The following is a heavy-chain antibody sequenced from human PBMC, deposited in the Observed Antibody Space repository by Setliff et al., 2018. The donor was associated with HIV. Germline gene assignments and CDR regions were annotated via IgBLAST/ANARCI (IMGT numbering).Heavy chain of an antibody. CDR3: ARLGYSGSLVGAFDI. J-gene: IGHJ3*02. CDR1: GYSISSGYY. V-gene: IGHV4-38-2*01. Sequence: SETLSLTCAVSGYSISSGYYWGWIRQPPGKGLEWIGSIYHSGSTYYNPSLKSRVTISVDTSKNQFSLNLTSVTAADTAVYYCARLGYSGSLVGAFDIWGQGTMVTVSS. D-gene: IGHD1-26*01. CDR2: IYHSGST.